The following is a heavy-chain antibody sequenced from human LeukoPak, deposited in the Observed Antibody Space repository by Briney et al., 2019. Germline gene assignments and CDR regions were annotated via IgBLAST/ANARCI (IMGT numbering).Heavy chain of an antibody. D-gene: IGHD5-18*01. J-gene: IGHJ4*02. V-gene: IGHV3-33*06. CDR2: IWYDGSNK. Sequence: PGRSLRLSCAASGFTFSSYGMHWVRQAPGKGLEWVAVIWYDGSNKYYADSVKGRFTISRDNSKNTLYLQMNSPRAEDTAVYYCAKDRYSYGSGFDYWGQGTLVTVSS. CDR3: AKDRYSYGSGFDY. CDR1: GFTFSSYG.